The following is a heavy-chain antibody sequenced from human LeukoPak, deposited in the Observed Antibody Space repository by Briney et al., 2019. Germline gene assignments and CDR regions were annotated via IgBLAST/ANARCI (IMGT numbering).Heavy chain of an antibody. CDR3: ARDGYSSGWYAGY. CDR1: GFTFGDYA. CDR2: ISSSGSTI. V-gene: IGHV3-11*01. Sequence: GGSLRLSCTASGFTFGDYAMTWVRQAPGKGLEWVSYISSSGSTIYYADSVKGRFTISRDNAKNSLYLQMNSLRAEDTAVYYCARDGYSSGWYAGYWGQGTLVTVSS. D-gene: IGHD6-19*01. J-gene: IGHJ4*02.